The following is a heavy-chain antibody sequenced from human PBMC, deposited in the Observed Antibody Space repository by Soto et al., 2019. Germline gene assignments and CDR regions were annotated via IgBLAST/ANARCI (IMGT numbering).Heavy chain of an antibody. Sequence: PGGSLRLSCVASGFTFSSYAMSWVRQAPGKGLEWVSGISYNGGSTYQADFVKGRFTISRDNSKNTLYLQMNSLRAEDTAVYYCARWGCGGECYYMGYWGQGTLVTVSS. CDR3: ARWGCGGECYYMGY. D-gene: IGHD2-21*01. V-gene: IGHV3-23*01. J-gene: IGHJ4*02. CDR1: GFTFSSYA. CDR2: ISYNGGST.